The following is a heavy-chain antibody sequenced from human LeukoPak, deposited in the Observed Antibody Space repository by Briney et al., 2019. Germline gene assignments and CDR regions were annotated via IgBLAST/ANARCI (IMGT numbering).Heavy chain of an antibody. J-gene: IGHJ4*02. CDR2: ISDSGGST. CDR1: GITLSNYG. D-gene: IGHD5-12*01. Sequence: PGGSLRLSCAVSGITLSNYGMSWVRQAPGKGLEWVAGISDSGGSTNYADSVKGRFTISRDNPKNTLYLQMNSLRAEDTAVYYCARDQGPAGYAAGDIFDYWGQGTLVTVSS. V-gene: IGHV3-23*01. CDR3: ARDQGPAGYAAGDIFDY.